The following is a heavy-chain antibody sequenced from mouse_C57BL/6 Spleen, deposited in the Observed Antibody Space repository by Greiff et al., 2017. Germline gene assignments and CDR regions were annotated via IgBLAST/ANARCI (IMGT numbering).Heavy chain of an antibody. D-gene: IGHD1-1*01. CDR3: AGGGSYGSSYDWYFDF. V-gene: IGHV1-39*01. CDR1: GYSFTNYS. CDR2: INPNYGAT. J-gene: IGHJ1*03. Sequence: EVQLQQSGPELVKPGASVKISCKASGYSFTNYSMNWVKQSTGKSLEWIGVINPNYGATSYNQKFKGKATLTVDQSSSTAYMQLNSLTSEDSAVXDGAGGGSYGSSYDWYFDFWGTGTTVTVSS.